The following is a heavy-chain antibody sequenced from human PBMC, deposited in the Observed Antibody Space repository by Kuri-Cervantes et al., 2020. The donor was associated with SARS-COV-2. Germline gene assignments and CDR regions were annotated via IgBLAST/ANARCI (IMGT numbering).Heavy chain of an antibody. CDR2: IWYDGSNK. J-gene: IGHJ5*02. CDR3: ARGGDIVVVPAAIEFLRRFVP. Sequence: GGSLRLSCAASGFTFSSYGMHWVRQAPGKGLEWVAVIWYDGSNKYYADSVKGRFTISRDNSKNTLYLQMNSLRAEDTAVYYCARGGDIVVVPAAIEFLRRFVPWGQGTLVTVSS. CDR1: GFTFSSYG. V-gene: IGHV3-33*08. D-gene: IGHD2-2*01.